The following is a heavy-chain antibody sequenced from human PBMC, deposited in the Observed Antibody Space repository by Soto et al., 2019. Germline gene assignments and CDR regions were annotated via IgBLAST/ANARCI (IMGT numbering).Heavy chain of an antibody. CDR3: AKASKGYTGYDLDY. J-gene: IGHJ4*02. CDR1: GGSISSYY. D-gene: IGHD5-12*01. CDR2: IYWST. Sequence: PSETLSLTCTVAGGSISSYYWSWIRQPPGKGLEWIGYIYWSTNYNPSLKSRVTISVDTSKNTLYLEMISLRVEDTALYFCAKASKGYTGYDLDYWGQGTPVTVSS. V-gene: IGHV4-59*12.